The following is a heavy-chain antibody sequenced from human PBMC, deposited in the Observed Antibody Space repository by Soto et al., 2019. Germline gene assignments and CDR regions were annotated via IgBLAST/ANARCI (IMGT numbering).Heavy chain of an antibody. CDR3: ARCIAAAATGLYYYGMDV. CDR2: FIPIFGTA. CDR1: GGTFSSYA. V-gene: IGHV1-69*01. D-gene: IGHD6-13*01. J-gene: IGHJ6*02. Sequence: QVQLVQSGAEVKKPGSSVKVSCKASGGTFSSYAISWVRQAPGQGLEWMGGFIPIFGTANYAQKFQGRVTITADESTSTAYMELSSLRSEDTAVYYCARCIAAAATGLYYYGMDVWGQGTTVTVSS.